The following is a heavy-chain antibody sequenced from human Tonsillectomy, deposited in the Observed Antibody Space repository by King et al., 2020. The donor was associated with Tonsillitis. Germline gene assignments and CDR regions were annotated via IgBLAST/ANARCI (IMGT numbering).Heavy chain of an antibody. V-gene: IGHV4-34*01. CDR2: INHSGST. CDR3: ARLGPYSSSWDKTYYYYYYGMDV. J-gene: IGHJ6*02. Sequence: VQLQQWGAGLLKPSETLSLTCAVYGGSFSGYYWSWIRQPPGKGLEWIGEINHSGSTNYNPSLKSRVTISVDTSKNQFSLKLSSVTAADTAVYYCARLGPYSSSWDKTYYYYYYGMDVWGQGTTVTVSS. D-gene: IGHD6-13*01. CDR1: GGSFSGYY.